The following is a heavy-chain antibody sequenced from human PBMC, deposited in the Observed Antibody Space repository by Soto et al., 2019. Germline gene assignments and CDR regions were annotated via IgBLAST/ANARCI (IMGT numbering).Heavy chain of an antibody. CDR2: IIPIFGTA. CDR3: ARGSSAQGFRISDYGMDV. Sequence: QVQLVQSGAEVKKPGSSVKVSCKASGGTFSSYAISWVRQAPGQGLEWMGGIIPIFGTANYAQKFQGRVTINADESTSTAYMELSSLRSEDTAVYYCARGSSAQGFRISDYGMDVWGQGTTVTVSS. J-gene: IGHJ6*02. V-gene: IGHV1-69*01. D-gene: IGHD6-6*01. CDR1: GGTFSSYA.